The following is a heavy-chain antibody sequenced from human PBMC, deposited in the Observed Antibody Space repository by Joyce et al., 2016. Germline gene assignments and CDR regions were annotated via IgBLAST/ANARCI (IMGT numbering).Heavy chain of an antibody. CDR2: ISYDGTTR. CDR1: GFIFSNYG. V-gene: IGHV3-30*18. Sequence: QVQLVESGGGVVQPGRSLRLSCAASGFIFSNYGMHWVRQAPGKGLEWVAGISYDGTTRNYADSVKGRFTISSDNSKSTVYLQMNILRAEDTAVYYCAKDFFYDRFFENWGQGTLVTVSS. J-gene: IGHJ4*02. CDR3: AKDFFYDRFFEN. D-gene: IGHD3-22*01.